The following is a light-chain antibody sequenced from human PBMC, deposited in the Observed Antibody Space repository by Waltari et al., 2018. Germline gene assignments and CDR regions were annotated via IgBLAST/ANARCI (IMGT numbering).Light chain of an antibody. V-gene: IGKV3-20*01. CDR3: QQYVSLPAT. J-gene: IGKJ1*01. CDR1: QSVSKY. Sequence: EIVLTQSPGTLPLSPGDRAILSCRARQSVSKYLAWYQQKPGQAPRLLIFGASSRATGIPDRFSGGGSGTDLSLTLSRVEPEDFAVYYCQQYVSLPATFGQGTKVEIE. CDR2: GAS.